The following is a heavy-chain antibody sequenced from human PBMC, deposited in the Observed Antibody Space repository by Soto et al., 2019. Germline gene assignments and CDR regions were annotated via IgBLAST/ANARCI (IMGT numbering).Heavy chain of an antibody. CDR3: ARGLIYDSSGYYFDY. CDR1: GYTFTSYY. CDR2: INPSGGST. J-gene: IGHJ4*02. Sequence: QVQVVQSGAEVKKPGASVKVSCKASGYTFTSYYMHWVRQAPGQGLEWMGIINPSGGSTRYAQKLQGRVTMTRDKSTSTVYMELSSLRSEDTAVYYCARGLIYDSSGYYFDYWGQGTLVTVSS. V-gene: IGHV1-46*01. D-gene: IGHD3-22*01.